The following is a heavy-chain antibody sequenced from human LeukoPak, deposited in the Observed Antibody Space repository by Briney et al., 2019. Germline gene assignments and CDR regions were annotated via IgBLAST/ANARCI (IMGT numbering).Heavy chain of an antibody. CDR3: ARAGVEYYYDSSGSDAFDI. D-gene: IGHD3-22*01. CDR2: ISYDGSNR. V-gene: IGHV3-30-3*01. J-gene: IGHJ3*02. CDR1: GFTFSSYA. Sequence: GGSLRLSCAASGFTFSSYAMHWVRQAPGKGLEWVAVISYDGSNRYYADSVKGRFTISRDNSKNTLYLQMNSLRAEDTAVYYCARAGVEYYYDSSGSDAFDIWGQGTMVTVSS.